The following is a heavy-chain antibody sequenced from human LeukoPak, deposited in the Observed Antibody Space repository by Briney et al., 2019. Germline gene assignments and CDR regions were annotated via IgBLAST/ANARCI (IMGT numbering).Heavy chain of an antibody. CDR1: GFTFSSYT. J-gene: IGHJ4*02. CDR2: ISSNGGST. V-gene: IGHV3-64D*09. Sequence: GGSLRLSCSASGFTFSSYTMHWVRQAPGKGLEYVSGISSNGGSTYYADSVKGRFTISRDNSKNTLYLQISSLRAEDTALYYCVKDVSSSSEFWGQGSLVTVSS. D-gene: IGHD6-6*01. CDR3: VKDVSSSSEF.